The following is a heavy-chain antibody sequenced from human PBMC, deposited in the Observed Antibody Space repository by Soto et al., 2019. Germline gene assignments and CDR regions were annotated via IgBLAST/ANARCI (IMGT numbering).Heavy chain of an antibody. CDR1: GFTFNDAW. CDR3: TTVDYSDSIGYYSLDY. D-gene: IGHD3-22*01. V-gene: IGHV3-15*01. Sequence: EVQLVESGGGLVEPGGSLRLCCAASGFTFNDAWMSWVRQAPGKGLEWVGRIKSKTDSETADYAAPVKGRFTISRDDSKNTLNLQMNSLKTVDTAVYYCTTVDYSDSIGYYSLDYWGQGTLVTVSS. J-gene: IGHJ4*02. CDR2: IKSKTDSETA.